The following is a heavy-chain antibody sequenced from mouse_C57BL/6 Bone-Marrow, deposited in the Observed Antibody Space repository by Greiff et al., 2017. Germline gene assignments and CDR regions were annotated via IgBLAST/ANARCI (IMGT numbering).Heavy chain of an antibody. CDR3: ARHGGFSWFAY. J-gene: IGHJ3*01. Sequence: VKLVESGGGLVKPGGSLKLSCAASGFTFSSSTLSWVRQTPEQRLEWVATLSGGGGHTYYPDRVTGRFTISRDNAKNTLYLQMSSLRSEDAALDYCARHGGFSWFAYWGQGTMVTGAA. CDR1: GFTFSSST. V-gene: IGHV5-9*01. CDR2: LSGGGGHT.